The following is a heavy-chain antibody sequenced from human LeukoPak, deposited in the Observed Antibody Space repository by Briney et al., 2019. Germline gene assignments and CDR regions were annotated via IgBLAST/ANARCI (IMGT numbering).Heavy chain of an antibody. CDR1: GFTLNHYW. Sequence: GGSLRLSCAASGFTLNHYWMHWVRQAPGKGLVWVSRINIDGSSISYADSVKGRFTISRDNAKSTLYLQMNSLRAEDTAVYYCARVFYNGTYFDYWGQGSLVTVSS. V-gene: IGHV3-74*01. CDR2: INIDGSSI. D-gene: IGHD1-26*01. J-gene: IGHJ4*02. CDR3: ARVFYNGTYFDY.